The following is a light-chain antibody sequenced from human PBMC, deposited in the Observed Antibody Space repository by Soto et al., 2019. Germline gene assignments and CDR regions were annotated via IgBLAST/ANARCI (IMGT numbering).Light chain of an antibody. CDR2: DVN. CDR1: SSDVGGYDY. Sequence: QSALTQPASVSGSPGQSITISCTGTSSDVGGYDYFSWYQQLPDKAPKLLIYDVNNRPSGVSHRFSGSKSGNTASLTISGLQAEDEADYYCSSYTGSSTFVFGTGTKVTVL. V-gene: IGLV2-14*01. CDR3: SSYTGSSTFV. J-gene: IGLJ1*01.